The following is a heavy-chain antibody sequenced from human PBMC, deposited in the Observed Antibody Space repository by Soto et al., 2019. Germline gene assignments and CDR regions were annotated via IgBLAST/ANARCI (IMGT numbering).Heavy chain of an antibody. V-gene: IGHV3-33*01. CDR3: AREIYLDAFDI. CDR2: IWYDGSNK. D-gene: IGHD3-16*02. J-gene: IGHJ3*02. CDR1: GFTFSSYG. Sequence: GGSLRLSCAASGFTFSSYGMHWVRQAPGKGLEWVAVIWYDGSNKYYADSVKGRFTISRDNSKNTLYLQMNSLRAEDTAVYYCAREIYLDAFDIWGQGTMVTVSS.